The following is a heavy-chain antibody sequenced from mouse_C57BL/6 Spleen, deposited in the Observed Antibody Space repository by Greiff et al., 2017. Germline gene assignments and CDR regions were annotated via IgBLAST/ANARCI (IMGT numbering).Heavy chain of an antibody. J-gene: IGHJ1*03. D-gene: IGHD2-5*01. V-gene: IGHV5-17*01. CDR2: ISSGCSTI. Sequence: EVKLEESGGGLVKPGGSLKLSCAASGFTFSDYGMHWVRQAPEKGLEWVAYISSGCSTIYYADTVKGRFTIARDNATNTLFLQMTSLRSEDTALYYCARNSNYWYFDVWGTGTTVTVSS. CDR3: ARNSNYWYFDV. CDR1: GFTFSDYG.